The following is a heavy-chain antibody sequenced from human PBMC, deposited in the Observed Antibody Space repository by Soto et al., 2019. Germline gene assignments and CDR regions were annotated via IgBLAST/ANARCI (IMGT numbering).Heavy chain of an antibody. D-gene: IGHD3-22*01. CDR2: IRRHTSVT. CDR1: GLTLSTSS. J-gene: IGHJ5*02. CDR3: GKVAYSGYYTVDR. V-gene: IGHV3-48*01. Sequence: EVQLVESGGMLVQPGGSLRLSCAASGLTLSTSSMNWVRQAPGKGLEWISYIRRHTSVTAYADSVKGRFTISRDSAKNSLYLQMDSRRVEDTAVYYCGKVAYSGYYTVDRLGQGTLVTVSS.